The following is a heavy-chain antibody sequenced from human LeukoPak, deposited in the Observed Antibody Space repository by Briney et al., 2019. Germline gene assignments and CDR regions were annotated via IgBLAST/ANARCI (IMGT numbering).Heavy chain of an antibody. D-gene: IGHD2/OR15-2a*01. CDR2: IYYSGST. Sequence: ASETLSLTCTVSGGSISSGGYYWTWLRQHAGKGLEWIGYIYYSGSTYYNPSLKSRVTISVDTSKNQFSLKLSSVTAADTAVYYCARDQSFYYFDYWGQGTLVTVSS. CDR3: ARDQSFYYFDY. J-gene: IGHJ4*02. V-gene: IGHV4-31*03. CDR1: GGSISSGGYY.